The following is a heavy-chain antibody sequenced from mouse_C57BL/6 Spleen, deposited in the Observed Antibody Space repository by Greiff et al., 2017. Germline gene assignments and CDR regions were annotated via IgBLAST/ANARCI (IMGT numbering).Heavy chain of an antibody. V-gene: IGHV1-64*01. CDR3: ARYTTVVATNFDV. CDR2: IHPNSGST. CDR1: GYTFTSYW. Sequence: QVQLQQPGAELVKPGASVKLSCKASGYTFTSYWMHWVKQRPGQGLEWIGMIHPNSGSTNYNEKFKSKATLTVDKSSSTAYMQLSSLTSEDSAVYYCARYTTVVATNFDVWGTGTTVTVSS. J-gene: IGHJ1*03. D-gene: IGHD1-1*01.